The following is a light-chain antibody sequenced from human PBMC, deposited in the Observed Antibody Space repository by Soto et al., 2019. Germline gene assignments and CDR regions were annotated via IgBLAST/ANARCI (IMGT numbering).Light chain of an antibody. CDR3: QQYNNCPGT. J-gene: IGKJ1*01. CDR2: GAS. V-gene: IGKV3-15*01. Sequence: EIVMTQSPATLSVSPGERATLSCRASQSVSSNLAWYQQKPGQAPRLLIYGASTRATGIPARFSGSGSGTEFTLTISSLQSEDFAVYYCQQYNNCPGTFGQRTKVDI. CDR1: QSVSSN.